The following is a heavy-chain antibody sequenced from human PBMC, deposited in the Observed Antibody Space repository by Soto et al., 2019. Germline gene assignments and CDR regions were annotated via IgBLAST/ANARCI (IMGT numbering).Heavy chain of an antibody. J-gene: IGHJ4*02. CDR3: ARTEAIAVAGTHDY. CDR2: IYYSGST. CDR1: GGSISSGGYY. Sequence: SETLSLTCTVSGGSISSGGYYWSWIRQHPGKGLEWIGYIYYSGSTYYNPSLKSRVTISVDTSKNQFSLKLSSVTAADTAVYYCARTEAIAVAGTHDYWGQGTLVTVSS. D-gene: IGHD6-19*01. V-gene: IGHV4-31*03.